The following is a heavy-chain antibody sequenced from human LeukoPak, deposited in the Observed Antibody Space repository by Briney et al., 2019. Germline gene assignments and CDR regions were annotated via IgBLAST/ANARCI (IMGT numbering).Heavy chain of an antibody. D-gene: IGHD3-10*01. CDR3: ARDQGFGELGNWFDP. J-gene: IGHJ5*02. CDR1: SGSISSDQSY. Sequence: SETLSLTCIVSSGSISSDQSYWGWIRQPPGKGLEWLGTIYYSGSTYINPSLRGRVTLSVDTSKNQYSLRLNSVTAADTAVYYCARDQGFGELGNWFDPWGQGTLVTVSS. CDR2: IYYSGST. V-gene: IGHV4-39*07.